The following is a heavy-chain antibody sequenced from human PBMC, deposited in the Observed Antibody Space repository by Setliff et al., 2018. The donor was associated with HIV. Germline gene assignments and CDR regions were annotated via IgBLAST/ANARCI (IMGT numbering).Heavy chain of an antibody. D-gene: IGHD4-17*01. CDR1: GYTFTSYY. Sequence: ASVKVSCKASGYTFTSYYMHWVRQAPGQGLEWMGIINPSGGSTSYAEKFQGRATVTRDTSTSTVYMELSSLRSEDTAVYYCARAQTTVSTTPFFWGQGTLVTVSS. CDR2: INPSGGST. CDR3: ARAQTTVSTTPFF. J-gene: IGHJ4*02. V-gene: IGHV1-46*01.